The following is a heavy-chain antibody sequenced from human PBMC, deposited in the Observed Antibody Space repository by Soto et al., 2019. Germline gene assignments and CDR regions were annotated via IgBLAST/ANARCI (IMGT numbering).Heavy chain of an antibody. CDR3: ATDFGGKLSP. Sequence: QVQLVQSGAEVKKPGSSVKVSCRASGGFFSSSTISWVRQAPGQGLEWMGGIVPVFRTAHHGQKFQGRVTITADESTTTAYMELTSLRSDDTALYYCATDFGGKLSPWGPGTLVTVSS. V-gene: IGHV1-69*12. CDR2: IVPVFRTA. CDR1: GGFFSSST. J-gene: IGHJ5*02. D-gene: IGHD2-15*01.